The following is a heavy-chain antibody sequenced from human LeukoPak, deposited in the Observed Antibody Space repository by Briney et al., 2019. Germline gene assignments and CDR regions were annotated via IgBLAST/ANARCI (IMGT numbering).Heavy chain of an antibody. D-gene: IGHD1-26*01. J-gene: IGHJ5*02. CDR2: LDYSGRT. CDR1: GGSMSSRSYF. V-gene: IGHV4-39*07. CDR3: ARDWGATHP. Sequence: PSETLSLTCTVSGGSMSSRSYFWGWIRQPPGKGLEWIGSLDYSGRTYDNPSLKSRVTVSIDTSKNHFSLKLNSVTAADTAVHYCARDWGATHPWGQGTLVTVSS.